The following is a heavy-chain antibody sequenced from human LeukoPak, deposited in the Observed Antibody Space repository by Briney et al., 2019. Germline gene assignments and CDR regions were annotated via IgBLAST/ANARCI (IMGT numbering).Heavy chain of an antibody. CDR1: GYTFTGYY. V-gene: IGHV1-2*02. D-gene: IGHD5-24*01. Sequence: GASVKVSCKASGYTFTGYYMHWVRQAPGQGLEWMGWINPNSGGTNYAQKFQGRVTMARDTPISTAYMELSRLRSDDTAVYYCARGCERWLQPGARFDPWGQGTLVTVSS. J-gene: IGHJ5*02. CDR3: ARGCERWLQPGARFDP. CDR2: INPNSGGT.